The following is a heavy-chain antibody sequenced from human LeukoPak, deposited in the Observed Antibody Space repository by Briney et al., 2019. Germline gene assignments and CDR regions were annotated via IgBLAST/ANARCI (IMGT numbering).Heavy chain of an antibody. D-gene: IGHD6-19*01. CDR2: ISSSSSYI. J-gene: IGHJ6*03. Sequence: GSLRLSCAASGFTFSSYSMNWVRQAPGKGLEWVSSISSSSSYIYYADSVKGRFTISGDNAKNSLYLQMNSLRAEDTAVYYCARDLSSGWHYYYYMDVWGKGTTVTISS. CDR3: ARDLSSGWHYYYYMDV. V-gene: IGHV3-21*01. CDR1: GFTFSSYS.